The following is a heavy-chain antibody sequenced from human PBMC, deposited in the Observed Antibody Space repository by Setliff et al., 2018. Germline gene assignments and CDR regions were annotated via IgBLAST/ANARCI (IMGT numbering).Heavy chain of an antibody. CDR3: ARGKIRITMIVVPTGGAFDI. V-gene: IGHV4-38-2*01. Sequence: SETLSLTCAVSGYSISSGYYWGWIRQPPGKGLEWIGSIYHSGSTYYNPSLKSRVTISVDTSKNQLSLKLSSVTAADTAVYYCARGKIRITMIVVPTGGAFDIWGQGTMVTVSS. CDR2: IYHSGST. CDR1: GYSISSGYY. D-gene: IGHD3-22*01. J-gene: IGHJ3*02.